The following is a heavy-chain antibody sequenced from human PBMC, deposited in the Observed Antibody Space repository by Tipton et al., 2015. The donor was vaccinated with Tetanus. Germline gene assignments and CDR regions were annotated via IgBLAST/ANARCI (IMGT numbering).Heavy chain of an antibody. CDR2: ISYDGSNK. J-gene: IGHJ3*02. Sequence: SLRLSCAASGFTFSSYGMHWVRQAPGKGLEWVAVISYDGSNKYYADSVKGRFTISRDNSKNTLYLQMNSLRAEDTAVYYCAKEKVEWELPLYPTFDAFDIWGQGTMVTVSS. CDR1: GFTFSSYG. CDR3: AKEKVEWELPLYPTFDAFDI. D-gene: IGHD1-26*01. V-gene: IGHV3-30*18.